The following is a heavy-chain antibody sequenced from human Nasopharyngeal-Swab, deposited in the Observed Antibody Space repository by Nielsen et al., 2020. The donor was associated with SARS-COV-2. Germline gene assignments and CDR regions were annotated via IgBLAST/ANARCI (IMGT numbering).Heavy chain of an antibody. V-gene: IGHV3-74*01. CDR2: INSDGSST. CDR3: ARDTQWELRFDY. Sequence: GESLKISCAASGFTFSSYWMHWVRQAPGKGLVWVSRINSDGSSTSYADSVKGRFTISRDNAKNTLSLQMNSLRAEDTAVYYCARDTQWELRFDYWGQGTLVTVSS. D-gene: IGHD1-26*01. CDR1: GFTFSSYW. J-gene: IGHJ4*02.